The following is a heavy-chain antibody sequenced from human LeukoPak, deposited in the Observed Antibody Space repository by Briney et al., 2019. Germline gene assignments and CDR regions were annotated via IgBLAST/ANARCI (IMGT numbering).Heavy chain of an antibody. CDR1: GYTFTSYF. Sequence: ASVKVSCKASGYTFTSYFMHWVRQAPGQGLEWMGWINTNTGNAAYAQGLTGRSVFSLDTSVSTAYLEISSLKAEDTAVYYCARPMGRYYYYGMDVWGQGTTVTVS. CDR2: INTNTGNA. D-gene: IGHD3-16*01. J-gene: IGHJ6*02. CDR3: ARPMGRYYYYGMDV. V-gene: IGHV7-4-1*02.